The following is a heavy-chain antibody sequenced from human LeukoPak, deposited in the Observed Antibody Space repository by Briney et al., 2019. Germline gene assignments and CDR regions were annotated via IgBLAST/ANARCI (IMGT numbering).Heavy chain of an antibody. J-gene: IGHJ4*02. CDR1: GGTFSSYA. D-gene: IGHD1-26*01. CDR2: IIPIFGTA. V-gene: IGHV1-69*01. CDR3: ARHRQWELLLPFDY. Sequence: SVKVSCKASGGTFSSYAISWVRQAPGQGLEWMGGIIPIFGTANYAQKFQGRVTITADESTSTAYMELSSLRSEDTAVYYCARHRQWELLLPFDYWGQGTRVTVSS.